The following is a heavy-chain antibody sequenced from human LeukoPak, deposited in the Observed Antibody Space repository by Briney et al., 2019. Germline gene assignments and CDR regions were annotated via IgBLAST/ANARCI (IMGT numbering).Heavy chain of an antibody. CDR1: GLSLSGYW. J-gene: IGHJ5*02. D-gene: IGHD5-12*01. Sequence: GGSLRLSCVASGLSLSGYWMYRVRQAPGKGLMYISRNNGEGSTTNYADVVKGRFTMSRDNVKNTLYLQMNSLRVEDTAVYYCARDPRNIGLAPWGQGTLVTVSS. V-gene: IGHV3-74*01. CDR2: NNGEGSTT. CDR3: ARDPRNIGLAP.